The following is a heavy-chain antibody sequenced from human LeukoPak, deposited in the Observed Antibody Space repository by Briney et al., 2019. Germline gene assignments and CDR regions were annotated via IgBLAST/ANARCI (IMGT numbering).Heavy chain of an antibody. D-gene: IGHD3-22*01. Sequence: GGPLRLSWAASGFTVKSNYMSWVRQAPGKGLEWVSVIYSGGSTYYADSVKGRFTISRDNSKNMLYLQMNSLRAEDTAVYYCARPYDSGGYYAFDIWGQGTMVTVSS. J-gene: IGHJ3*02. CDR2: IYSGGST. CDR1: GFTVKSNY. CDR3: ARPYDSGGYYAFDI. V-gene: IGHV3-53*01.